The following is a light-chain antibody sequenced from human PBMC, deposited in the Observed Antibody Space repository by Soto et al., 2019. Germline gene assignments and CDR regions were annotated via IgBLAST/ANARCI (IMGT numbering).Light chain of an antibody. J-gene: IGLJ2*01. CDR2: GNT. CDR3: QSYDSSLSGNVV. V-gene: IGLV1-40*01. CDR1: SSNIGAGYD. Sequence: QSVLTQPPSVSGAPGQRVTISCTGNSSNIGAGYDVHWYQQLPGTAPKLLIYGNTNRPSGVPDRFSGSKSGTSASLAITGLRAEDEADYYCQSYDSSLSGNVVFGGGTKLTVL.